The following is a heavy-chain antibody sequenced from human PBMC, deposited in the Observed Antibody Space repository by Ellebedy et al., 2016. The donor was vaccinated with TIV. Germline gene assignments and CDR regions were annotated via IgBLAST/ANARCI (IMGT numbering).Heavy chain of an antibody. Sequence: AASVKVSCKASGGTFSSYAMNWVRQAPGQGLEWMGRIIPILGIANYAQKFQGRVTITAHKSTSTAYMELSRLRSEDTAVYYCARDRDSSSWYFGGYYYYGMDVWGQGTTVTVSS. CDR1: GGTFSSYA. V-gene: IGHV1-69*04. CDR3: ARDRDSSSWYFGGYYYYGMDV. J-gene: IGHJ6*02. D-gene: IGHD6-13*01. CDR2: IIPILGIA.